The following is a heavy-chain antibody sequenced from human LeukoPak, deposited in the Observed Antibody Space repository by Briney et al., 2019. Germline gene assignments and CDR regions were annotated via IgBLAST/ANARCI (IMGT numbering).Heavy chain of an antibody. D-gene: IGHD6-13*01. V-gene: IGHV3-53*01. CDR2: IYSGGST. CDR3: ARARGGYYFDY. Sequence: GGSLRLSCAASGFTVSSNYMSWVRQAPGKGLEWVSVIYSGGSTYYADSVKGRFTISRDNSKNTLYLQMNSLRAEDTAVYYCARARGGYYFDYWGQETLVTVSS. CDR1: GFTVSSNY. J-gene: IGHJ4*02.